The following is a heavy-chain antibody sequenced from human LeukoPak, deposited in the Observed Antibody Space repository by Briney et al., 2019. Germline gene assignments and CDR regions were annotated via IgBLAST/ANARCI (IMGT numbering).Heavy chain of an antibody. D-gene: IGHD4-17*01. Sequence: GGSLRLSCAASGFTFSSYSMNWVRQAPGKGLEWVSSISSSSSYIYYADSVKGRFTISRDNAKNSLYLQMNSLRADDTAVYYCARVTHGGYGDYHFDYWGQGTLVTVSS. CDR2: ISSSSSYI. CDR3: ARVTHGGYGDYHFDY. CDR1: GFTFSSYS. V-gene: IGHV3-21*04. J-gene: IGHJ4*02.